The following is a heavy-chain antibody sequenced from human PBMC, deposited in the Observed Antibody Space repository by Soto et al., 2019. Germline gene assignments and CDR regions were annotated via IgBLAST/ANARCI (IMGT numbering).Heavy chain of an antibody. V-gene: IGHV3-23*01. CDR1: VFTFSSYA. J-gene: IGHJ4*02. D-gene: IGHD3-9*01. CDR3: AKDPLIFDWSRVFDY. Sequence: PGGSLRISCASSVFTFSSYARSWVRQAPGKGLEWVSAISGSGGSTYYADSVKGRFTISRDNSKNTLYLQMNSLRAEDTAVYYCAKDPLIFDWSRVFDYWGQGTLVTVSS. CDR2: ISGSGGST.